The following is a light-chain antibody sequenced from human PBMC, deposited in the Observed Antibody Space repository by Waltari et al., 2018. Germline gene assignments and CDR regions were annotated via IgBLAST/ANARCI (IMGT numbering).Light chain of an antibody. Sequence: QSALTQPASVSGSPGQSITISCTGTNSDVGGYHYVSWYQQRPGKAPQLLVSEVTNRPSGVSNRFSGSKSDNTASLTISGLLAEDEADYYCSSYTNSSTYVFGTGTKVTVL. J-gene: IGLJ1*01. CDR3: SSYTNSSTYV. CDR1: NSDVGGYHY. V-gene: IGLV2-14*01. CDR2: EVT.